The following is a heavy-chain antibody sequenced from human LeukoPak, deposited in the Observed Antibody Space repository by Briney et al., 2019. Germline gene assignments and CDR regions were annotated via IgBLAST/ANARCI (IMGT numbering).Heavy chain of an antibody. J-gene: IGHJ6*03. Sequence: SSVKVSCKASGGTFSSYAISWVRQAPGQGLEWMGGIIPIFGTANYAQKFQGRVTITADESTSTAYMELSSLRSDDTAVYYCARDNWAGYYYDSSGYLTYYYYYMDVWGKGTTVTVSS. CDR1: GGTFSSYA. D-gene: IGHD3-22*01. V-gene: IGHV1-69*01. CDR2: IIPIFGTA. CDR3: ARDNWAGYYYDSSGYLTYYYYYMDV.